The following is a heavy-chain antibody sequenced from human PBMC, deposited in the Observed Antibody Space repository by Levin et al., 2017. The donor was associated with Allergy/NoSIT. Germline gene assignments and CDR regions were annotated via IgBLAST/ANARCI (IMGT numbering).Heavy chain of an antibody. V-gene: IGHV4-34*01. CDR2: INHSGST. D-gene: IGHD6-6*01. J-gene: IGHJ4*02. CDR3: ARGIAARPPNDY. Sequence: GSLRLSCAVYGGSFSGYYWSWIRQPPGKGLEWIGEINHSGSTNYNPSLKSRVTISVDTSKNQFSLKLSSVTAADTAVYYCARGIAARPPNDYWGQGTLVTVSS. CDR1: GGSFSGYY.